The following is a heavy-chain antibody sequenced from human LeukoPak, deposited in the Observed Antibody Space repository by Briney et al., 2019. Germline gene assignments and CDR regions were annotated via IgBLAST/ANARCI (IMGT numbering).Heavy chain of an antibody. CDR2: INHSGST. CDR3: ARGAGYSKRSAFDI. V-gene: IGHV4-34*01. CDR1: GGSFSGYY. J-gene: IGHJ3*02. D-gene: IGHD6-13*01. Sequence: SETLSLTCAVYGGSFSGYYWSWIRQPPGKGLEWIGEINHSGSTNYNPSLKSRVTISVDTSKNQFSLKLSSVTAADTAVYYCARGAGYSKRSAFDIWGQGTMVTVSS.